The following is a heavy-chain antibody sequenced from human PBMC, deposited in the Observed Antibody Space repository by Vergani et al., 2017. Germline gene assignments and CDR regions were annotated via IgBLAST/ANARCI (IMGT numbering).Heavy chain of an antibody. CDR1: GVSISNSSNY. J-gene: IGHJ4*01. CDR3: ARSFFGYWSGYQGYYFDY. CDR2: VYISRPT. V-gene: IGHV4-61*02. D-gene: IGHD3-3*01. Sequence: QVQLQESGPDLVKPPQTLSLTCNASGVSISNSSNYWTWIRQPAGKGLEWLGRVYISRPTNYNPSLKNRVIMSVDTSKTQFSLKLNSVSAADTAVYYCARSFFGYWSGYQGYYFDYWGQGILVNVSS.